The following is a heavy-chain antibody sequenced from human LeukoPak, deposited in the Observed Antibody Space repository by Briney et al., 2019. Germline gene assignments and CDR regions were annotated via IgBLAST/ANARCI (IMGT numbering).Heavy chain of an antibody. CDR3: ASFDWFLSSADY. J-gene: IGHJ4*02. V-gene: IGHV4-39*01. CDR2: IYYSGST. Sequence: ASETLSLTCTVSGGSISSSSYYWGWIRQPPGKGLEWIGSIYYSGSTYYNPSLKSRVTISVATSKHQVSLRLSSVTAADTAVYYCASFDWFLSSADYWGQGTLVTVSS. D-gene: IGHD3-9*01. CDR1: GGSISSSSYY.